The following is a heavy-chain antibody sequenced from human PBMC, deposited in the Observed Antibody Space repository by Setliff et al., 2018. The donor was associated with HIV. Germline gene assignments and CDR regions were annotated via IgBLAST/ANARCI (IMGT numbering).Heavy chain of an antibody. CDR2: IHNSGTT. V-gene: IGHV4-61*01. J-gene: IGHJ4*02. Sequence: PSETLSLTCTVSDASITADTFYWNWLRQPPGKGPEWIGYIHNSGTTHYNPAFESRLIISLDTSKNQFSLKLTSVTAADTAVYYCASAGSGTRAPPRYWGQGTLVTVSS. CDR3: ASAGSGTRAPPRY. D-gene: IGHD1-1*01. CDR1: DASITADTFY.